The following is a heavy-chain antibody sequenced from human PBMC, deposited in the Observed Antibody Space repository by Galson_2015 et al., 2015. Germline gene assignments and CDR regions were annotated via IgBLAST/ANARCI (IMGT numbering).Heavy chain of an antibody. CDR1: GFTFSNYA. CDR2: ISGCGNSI. D-gene: IGHD3-10*02. J-gene: IGHJ4*02. V-gene: IGHV3-23*01. Sequence: SLRLSCAASGFTFSNYAMNWVRQAPGKGLEWVSTISGCGNSIHYADSVKGRFTISRDNAKNTLYLQMNSLRDEDTAVYYCAKGGGSHNYVYYDYWGQGTLVTVSS. CDR3: AKGGGSHNYVYYDY.